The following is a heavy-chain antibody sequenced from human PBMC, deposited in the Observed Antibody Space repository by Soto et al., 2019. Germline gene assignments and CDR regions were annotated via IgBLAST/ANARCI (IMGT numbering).Heavy chain of an antibody. CDR2: INAGNGNT. CDR1: GYTFTTYA. V-gene: IGHV1-3*01. D-gene: IGHD2-15*01. J-gene: IGHJ6*02. Sequence: ASVKVSCKASGYTFTTYAMHWVRQAPGQRLEWMGWINAGNGNTKYSQKFQGRVTITMDTSASTAYMELSSLRSEDTAVYYCARGYCSGGSCYRTPRSNRGGYGMDVWGQGTTVTVSS. CDR3: ARGYCSGGSCYRTPRSNRGGYGMDV.